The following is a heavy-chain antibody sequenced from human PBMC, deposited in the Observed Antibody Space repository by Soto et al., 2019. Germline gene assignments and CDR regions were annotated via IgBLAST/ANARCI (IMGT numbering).Heavy chain of an antibody. J-gene: IGHJ6*02. CDR3: ARDFYVLCFGELFRDYYYGMDV. CDR1: GYTFTSYG. D-gene: IGHD3-10*01. CDR2: ISAYNGNT. V-gene: IGHV1-18*01. Sequence: QVQLVQSGAEVKKPGASVKVSCKASGYTFTSYGISWVRQAPGQGLEWMGWISAYNGNTNYAQKLQGRVTMTTDTSTSXXYXEXXSLRSDATAMYYCARDFYVLCFGELFRDYYYGMDVWGQGTTVTGSS.